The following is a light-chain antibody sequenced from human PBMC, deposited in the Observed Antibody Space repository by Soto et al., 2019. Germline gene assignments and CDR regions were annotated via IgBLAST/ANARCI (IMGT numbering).Light chain of an antibody. Sequence: EIVLTQSPGTLSLSPGERATLSCRASQSVRSNYLAWYQQKPGQAPSLLTYGASTRATGIPDRFSGSGSGTDFTLTITRLEPEDFAVYYCHQYGISPGTFGQGTKLEIK. CDR3: HQYGISPGT. V-gene: IGKV3-20*01. CDR1: QSVRSNY. J-gene: IGKJ2*01. CDR2: GAS.